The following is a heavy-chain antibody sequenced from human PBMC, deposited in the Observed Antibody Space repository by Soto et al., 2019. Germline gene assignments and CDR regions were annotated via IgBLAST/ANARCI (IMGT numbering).Heavy chain of an antibody. Sequence: QVQLVQSGAEVKKPGSSVKVSCKASGGIFSTYAISWLRQDPGQGLEWMGGNIPLFGKPNYAQRFQGRVTITADESTSTGYMELSRLRSEDRAVYYCARDRDDYGSGNYYNRIDFWGQGTLVTVSS. CDR3: ARDRDDYGSGNYYNRIDF. CDR1: GGIFSTYA. D-gene: IGHD3-10*01. J-gene: IGHJ4*02. V-gene: IGHV1-69*01. CDR2: NIPLFGKP.